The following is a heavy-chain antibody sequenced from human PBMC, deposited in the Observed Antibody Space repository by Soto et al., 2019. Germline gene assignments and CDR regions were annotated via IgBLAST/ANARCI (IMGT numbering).Heavy chain of an antibody. Sequence: QVQLVQSGAEVKKPGSSVKVSCKASGGTFSSYTISWVRQDPGQGLEWMGRIIPILGIANYAQKFQGRVTITADKSTSTAYMELSSLRSEDTAVYYCARDPRLRNYYYYYMDVWGKGTTVTVSS. J-gene: IGHJ6*03. CDR2: IIPILGIA. CDR3: ARDPRLRNYYYYYMDV. CDR1: GGTFSSYT. V-gene: IGHV1-69*08. D-gene: IGHD3-10*01.